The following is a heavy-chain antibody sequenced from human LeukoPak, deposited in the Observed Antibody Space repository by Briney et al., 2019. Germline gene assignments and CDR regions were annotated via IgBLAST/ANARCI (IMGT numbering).Heavy chain of an antibody. CDR3: ARARRIAAAGEGLS. D-gene: IGHD6-13*01. Sequence: GGSLRLSRAASGFTFSSYWMSWVRQAPGKGLEWVANIKQDGSEKYYVDSVKGRFTISRDNAKNSLYLQMNSLRAEDTAVYYCARARRIAAAGEGLSWGQGTLVTVSS. V-gene: IGHV3-7*03. CDR2: IKQDGSEK. CDR1: GFTFSSYW. J-gene: IGHJ5*02.